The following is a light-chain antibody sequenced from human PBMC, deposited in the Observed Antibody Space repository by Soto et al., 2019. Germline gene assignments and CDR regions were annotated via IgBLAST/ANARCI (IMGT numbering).Light chain of an antibody. CDR2: DNS. Sequence: QPVLTQPPSVSGAPGQRVTISCTGSSSNIGAGYDVHWYQQLPGTAPKLLIYDNSNRPSGVPDRFSGSKSGTSASLAITGLQAEDEAEYYCQSYDSSLSGYVFGTGTQLTVL. CDR1: SSNIGAGYD. CDR3: QSYDSSLSGYV. V-gene: IGLV1-40*01. J-gene: IGLJ1*01.